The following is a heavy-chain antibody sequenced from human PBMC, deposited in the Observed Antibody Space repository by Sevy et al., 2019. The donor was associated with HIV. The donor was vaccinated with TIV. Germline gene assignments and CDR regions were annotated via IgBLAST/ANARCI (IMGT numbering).Heavy chain of an antibody. CDR1: GDSITTSGSY. CDR3: ARIFSH. CDR2: ISYGGIN. Sequence: SETLSLTCSVSGDSITTSGSYWGWIRPSQGKGREWIGDISYGGINNSTPFLRGRVTISRDTSKNHIALRMTSVTAADTAVYYCARIFSHWGQGTLVTVSS. J-gene: IGHJ4*02. D-gene: IGHD3-3*01. V-gene: IGHV4-39*02.